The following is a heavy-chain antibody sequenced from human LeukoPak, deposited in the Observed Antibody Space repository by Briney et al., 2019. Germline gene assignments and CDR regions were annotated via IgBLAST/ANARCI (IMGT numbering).Heavy chain of an antibody. V-gene: IGHV3-23*01. D-gene: IGHD6-19*01. J-gene: IGHJ4*02. CDR3: AKCGSRGTVACFDF. CDR2: LSGRGHST. CDR1: GFNFSSFA. Sequence: GGSLRLSCAASGFNFSSFAMGWVRQAPGRGLEWVSGLSGRGHSTFHADFVKGRFTISRDNSKNTLYLQMDSLRAEDTAVYYCAKCGSRGTVACFDFWGQGTRVTVSS.